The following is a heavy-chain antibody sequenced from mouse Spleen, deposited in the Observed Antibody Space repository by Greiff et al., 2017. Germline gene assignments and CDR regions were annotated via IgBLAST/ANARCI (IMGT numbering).Heavy chain of an antibody. Sequence: VKLMESGAELARPGASVKMSCKASGYTFTSYTMHWVKQRPGQGLEWIGYINPSSGYTKYNQKFKDKATLTADKSSSTAYMQLSSLTSEDSAVYYCARDDTTNYFDYWGQGTTLTVSS. CDR1: GYTFTSYT. CDR2: INPSSGYT. V-gene: IGHV1-4*01. J-gene: IGHJ2*01. CDR3: ARDDTTNYFDY. D-gene: IGHD1-1*01.